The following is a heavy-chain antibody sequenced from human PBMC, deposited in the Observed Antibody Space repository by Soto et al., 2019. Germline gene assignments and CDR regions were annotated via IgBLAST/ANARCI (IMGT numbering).Heavy chain of an antibody. D-gene: IGHD2-2*01. CDR3: ARDGLVVPAAMGYYYYMDV. CDR2: ISSSSTI. J-gene: IGHJ6*03. CDR1: GFTFSSYS. Sequence: PGGSLRLSCAASGFTFSSYSMNWVRQAPGKGLEWVSYISSSSTIYYADSVKGRFTISRDNAKNSLYLQMNSLRAEDTAVYYCARDGLVVPAAMGYYYYMDVWGKGTTVTVSS. V-gene: IGHV3-48*01.